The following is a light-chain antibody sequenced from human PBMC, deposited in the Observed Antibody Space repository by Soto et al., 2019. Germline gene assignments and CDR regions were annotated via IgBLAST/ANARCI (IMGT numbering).Light chain of an antibody. Sequence: EIVMTQSPATLSASPGERATLSCGASQSVSSNLAWYQQKPGQAPRLLIYGASTRATGIPARFSGSGSGTEFTLTISSVQSEDFAVYYCQQYNKWPRTFGQGTKVEIK. CDR3: QQYNKWPRT. J-gene: IGKJ1*01. V-gene: IGKV3-15*01. CDR2: GAS. CDR1: QSVSSN.